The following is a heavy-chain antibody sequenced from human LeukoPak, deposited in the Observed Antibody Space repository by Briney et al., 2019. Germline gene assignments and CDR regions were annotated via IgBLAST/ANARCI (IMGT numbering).Heavy chain of an antibody. D-gene: IGHD5-18*01. V-gene: IGHV5-51*01. Sequence: GESLKISCKGSGYSFTSYWNGWVRQMPGKGLEWMGLIYPGDSDTRYSPSFQGQVTISADKSISTAYLQWNSLKASDTAMYYCARRGSREYFQTWGQGTLVTVSS. CDR1: GYSFTSYW. J-gene: IGHJ1*01. CDR3: ARRGSREYFQT. CDR2: IYPGDSDT.